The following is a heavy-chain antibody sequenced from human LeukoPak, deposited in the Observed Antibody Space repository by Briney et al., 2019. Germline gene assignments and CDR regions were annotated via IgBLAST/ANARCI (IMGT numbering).Heavy chain of an antibody. D-gene: IGHD5-24*01. CDR2: IKEDGSLT. CDR3: VRDGYNQNRFDY. CDR1: GFNFGSHW. J-gene: IGHJ4*02. V-gene: IGHV3-7*03. Sequence: PGGSLRLSCAASGFNFGSHWMNWVRQAPGKGLEWVANIKEDGSLTYYLDSVRGRFSISRDSTKKSLYLQMNSLRVEDTAVYFCVRDGYNQNRFDYWGQGTLITVSS.